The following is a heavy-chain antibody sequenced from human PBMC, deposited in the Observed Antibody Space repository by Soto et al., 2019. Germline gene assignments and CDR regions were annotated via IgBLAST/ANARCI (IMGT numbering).Heavy chain of an antibody. V-gene: IGHV3-23*01. J-gene: IGHJ6*02. CDR2: SSGSGGST. D-gene: IGHD1-26*01. CDR1: VFTLSNYA. CDR3: AKDGYYALEMDV. Sequence: GGSMRLSCSASVFTLSNYAMSWVRQAPGKGLEWVSASSGSGGSTYYANSVKGRFTISRDNSKNTLYLQLNSLRAEDTAVYYCAKDGYYALEMDVWGQGTTVTVS.